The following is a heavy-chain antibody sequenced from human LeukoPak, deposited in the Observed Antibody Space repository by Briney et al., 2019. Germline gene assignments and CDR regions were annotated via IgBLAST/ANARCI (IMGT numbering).Heavy chain of an antibody. CDR2: VSDSGST. D-gene: IGHD4-17*01. CDR1: GGSINGYF. J-gene: IGHJ5*02. CDR3: ARVFRGAVTSNWFDP. Sequence: SETLSLTCTVSGGSINGYFWTWIRQPPGKGLEWIGYVSDSGSTNYNPSLKSRVTLSVDSSNTEFSLRLNSVTAADTAVYYCARVFRGAVTSNWFDPWGQGTPVTVSS. V-gene: IGHV4-59*01.